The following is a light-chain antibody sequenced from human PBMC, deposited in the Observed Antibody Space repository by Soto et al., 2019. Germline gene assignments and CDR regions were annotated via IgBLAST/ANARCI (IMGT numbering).Light chain of an antibody. CDR2: DAD. CDR3: QQYNSYFLT. J-gene: IGKJ4*01. CDR1: QSISSW. V-gene: IGKV1-5*01. Sequence: DIQMTQSPSTLSASVGDRVTITCRASQSISSWLAWYQQKPGKAPKLLIYDADSLESGVPSRFSGSGSGTEFTLTISRLQPDDFATYHCQQYNSYFLTFGGGTKVEIK.